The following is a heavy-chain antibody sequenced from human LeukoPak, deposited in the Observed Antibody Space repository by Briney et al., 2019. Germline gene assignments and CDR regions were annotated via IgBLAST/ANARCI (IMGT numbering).Heavy chain of an antibody. V-gene: IGHV1-18*01. D-gene: IGHD3-22*01. CDR3: ARDRDPYYYDSSGYDDH. CDR2: ISGYNGNT. Sequence: ASVKVSCKASGGTFSSYAISWVRQAPGQGLEWMGWISGYNGNTNYAQKFQGRVTMTTETSTSTIYMELRRLRYDDTAVYYCARDRDPYYYDSSGYDDHWGQGTLVTVSS. CDR1: GGTFSSYA. J-gene: IGHJ4*02.